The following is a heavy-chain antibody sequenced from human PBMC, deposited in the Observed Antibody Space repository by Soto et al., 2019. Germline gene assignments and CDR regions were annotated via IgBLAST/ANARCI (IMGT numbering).Heavy chain of an antibody. Sequence: ASVKVSCKASGYTFTSYAMHWVRQAPGQRLEWMGWINAGNGNTKYSQKFQGRVTITRDTSASTAYMELSSLRSEDTAVYYCARDGCLLCSYYYYYMDVWGKGTTVTVSS. V-gene: IGHV1-3*01. CDR2: INAGNGNT. J-gene: IGHJ6*03. D-gene: IGHD2-2*01. CDR3: ARDGCLLCSYYYYYMDV. CDR1: GYTFTSYA.